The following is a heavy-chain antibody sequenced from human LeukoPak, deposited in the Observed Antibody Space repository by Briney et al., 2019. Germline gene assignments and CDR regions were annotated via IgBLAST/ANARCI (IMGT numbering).Heavy chain of an antibody. V-gene: IGHV1-8*01. CDR1: GYTFTSYD. Sequence: ASVKVSCKASGYTFTSYDINWVRQATGQGLEWMGWMNPNSGNTGYAQKFQGRVTMTRNTYISTAYMELSSLRSEDTAVYYCARGMRRAGIAAAGTFSFDPWGQGTLVTVSS. J-gene: IGHJ5*02. CDR2: MNPNSGNT. D-gene: IGHD6-13*01. CDR3: ARGMRRAGIAAAGTFSFDP.